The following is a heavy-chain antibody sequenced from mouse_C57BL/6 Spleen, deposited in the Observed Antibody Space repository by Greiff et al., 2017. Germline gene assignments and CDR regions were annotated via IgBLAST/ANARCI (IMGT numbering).Heavy chain of an antibody. Sequence: QVQLKQPGAELVKPGASVKLSCKASGYTFTSYWMHWVKQRPGQGLEWIGMIHPNSGSTNYNEKFKSKATLTVDKSSSTAYMQLSSLTSEDSAVYYCASGYYGSSPLLYYYAMDYWGQGTSVTVSS. J-gene: IGHJ4*01. CDR3: ASGYYGSSPLLYYYAMDY. CDR2: IHPNSGST. CDR1: GYTFTSYW. V-gene: IGHV1-64*01. D-gene: IGHD1-1*01.